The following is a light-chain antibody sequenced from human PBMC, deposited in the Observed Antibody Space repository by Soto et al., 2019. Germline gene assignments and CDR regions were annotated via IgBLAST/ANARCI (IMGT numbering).Light chain of an antibody. J-gene: IGLJ1*01. Sequence: QSALTQPASVTGSPGRWITISCTGTSSDVGGYNYVSWYRQHPGRAPKLMIYDVSNRPSGVSNRFSGSKSGNTASLTISGLQAEDETDYYCSSYTRSSTYVFGTGTKVTVL. CDR3: SSYTRSSTYV. CDR2: DVS. CDR1: SSDVGGYNY. V-gene: IGLV2-14*01.